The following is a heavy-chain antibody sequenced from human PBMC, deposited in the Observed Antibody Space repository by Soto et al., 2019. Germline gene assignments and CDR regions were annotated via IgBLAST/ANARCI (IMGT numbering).Heavy chain of an antibody. CDR2: IYYSGST. J-gene: IGHJ6*02. Sequence: SETLSLTCTVSRGSISRYYFSWIRQPPGKGLEWIGYIYYSGSTYYNPSLKSRVTISVDTSKNQFSLKLSSVTAADTAVYYCARQAVVNVPYYYYGMDVWGQGTTVTVSS. D-gene: IGHD2-21*01. CDR1: RGSISRYY. V-gene: IGHV4-59*04. CDR3: ARQAVVNVPYYYYGMDV.